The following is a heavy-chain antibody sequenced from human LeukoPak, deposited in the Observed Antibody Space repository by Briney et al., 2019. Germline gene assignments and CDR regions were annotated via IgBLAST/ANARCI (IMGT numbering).Heavy chain of an antibody. CDR2: IYYSGST. V-gene: IGHV4-59*08. CDR3: ARHPPYGDYFDY. J-gene: IGHJ4*02. CDR1: GGAISSYY. Sequence: PETLSLTCTVSGGAISSYYWSWIRQPPGKGLEWIGYIYYSGSTNYNPSLKSRVTISVDTSKNQFSLKLSSVTAADTAVYYCARHPPYGDYFDYWGQGTLVTVSS. D-gene: IGHD4-17*01.